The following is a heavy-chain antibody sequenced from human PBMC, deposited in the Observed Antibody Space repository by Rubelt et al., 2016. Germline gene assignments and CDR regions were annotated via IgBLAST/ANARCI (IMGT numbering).Heavy chain of an antibody. Sequence: QVQLQESGPGLVKPSETLSLTCTVSGGSISNYYWSWIRQPPGKGLEWIGYIYYTGSTNYIPSLESRVTISVDTSKKQFSRKLSSVTAADTAVYYCARRRYDTIDYWGQGTLVTVSS. CDR2: IYYTGST. D-gene: IGHD3-22*01. CDR1: GGSISNYY. CDR3: ARRRYDTIDY. J-gene: IGHJ4*02. V-gene: IGHV4-59*08.